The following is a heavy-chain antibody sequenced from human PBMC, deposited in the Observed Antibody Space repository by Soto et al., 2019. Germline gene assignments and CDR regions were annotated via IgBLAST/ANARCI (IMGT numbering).Heavy chain of an antibody. Sequence: GGSLRLSCAASGFTFRKYAMSWVRQAPGKGLEWVSTISGSGGSTYYADSVKGRFTISRDNSKNTLYLQMNSLRAEDTAVYYCAKSVYDILTGPFDPWGQGTLVTVSS. V-gene: IGHV3-23*01. CDR1: GFTFRKYA. CDR2: ISGSGGST. CDR3: AKSVYDILTGPFDP. J-gene: IGHJ5*02. D-gene: IGHD3-9*01.